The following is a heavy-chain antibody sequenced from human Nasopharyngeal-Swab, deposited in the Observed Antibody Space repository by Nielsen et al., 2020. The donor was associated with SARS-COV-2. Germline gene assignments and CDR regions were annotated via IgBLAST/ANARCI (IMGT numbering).Heavy chain of an antibody. D-gene: IGHD2-15*01. CDR1: GFTFRTNA. Sequence: GESLKISCAASGFTFRTNAMSWVRRAPGRGLEWVSAIGNSDETTYADSVRSRFTISRDTSNNKLNLQMTSLRAEDTGVYYCAKDVMRWAFDAWGQGTMVTVSS. J-gene: IGHJ3*01. CDR3: AKDVMRWAFDA. CDR2: IGNSDETT. V-gene: IGHV3-23*01.